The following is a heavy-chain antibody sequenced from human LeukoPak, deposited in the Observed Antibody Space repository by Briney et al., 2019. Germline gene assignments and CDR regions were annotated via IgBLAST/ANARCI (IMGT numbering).Heavy chain of an antibody. CDR2: IIPIFGTA. J-gene: IGHJ5*02. D-gene: IGHD2-2*01. Sequence: SVKVSCKASGGTFSSYAISWVRQAPGQGLEWMGEIIPIFGTANYAQKFQGRVTITADESTSTAYMELSSLRSEDTAVYYCARGGPIHDIVVVPAASRGESWFDPWGQGTLVTVSS. CDR1: GGTFSSYA. CDR3: ARGGPIHDIVVVPAASRGESWFDP. V-gene: IGHV1-69*13.